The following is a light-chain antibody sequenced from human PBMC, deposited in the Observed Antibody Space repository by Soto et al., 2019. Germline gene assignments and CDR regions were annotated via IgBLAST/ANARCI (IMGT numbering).Light chain of an antibody. CDR2: DAS. V-gene: IGKV1-39*01. CDR1: QSIGGL. Sequence: DIQMTQSPSSLSASVGDRVTITCRASQSIGGLLSWYQQQPGKTPKLLIYDASTLQSGVPSMCRGIRSGTEFTLTIGGLQPEDFATYYCQQTDRPPFTFGPGTKVDVK. J-gene: IGKJ3*01. CDR3: QQTDRPPFT.